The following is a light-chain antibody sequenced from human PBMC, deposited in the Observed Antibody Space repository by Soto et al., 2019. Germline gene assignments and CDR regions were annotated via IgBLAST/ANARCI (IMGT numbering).Light chain of an antibody. Sequence: QSALTQPASVSGSPGQSITSSCSGTSDDIGGYNFVSWYQQHPGKVPKLITYEVRNRPSGVSHRFSGSKSGNTAYLTISGLQAEDEADYYCSSFSGSSTPRLFGTGTKVTVL. CDR2: EVR. V-gene: IGLV2-14*01. J-gene: IGLJ1*01. CDR1: SDDIGGYNF. CDR3: SSFSGSSTPRL.